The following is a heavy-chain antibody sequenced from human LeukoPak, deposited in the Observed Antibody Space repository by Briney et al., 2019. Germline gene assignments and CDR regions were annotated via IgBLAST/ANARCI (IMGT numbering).Heavy chain of an antibody. CDR3: AGGGEAARSLHY. V-gene: IGHV3-66*01. D-gene: IGHD6-6*01. CDR2: IYSSGNT. J-gene: IGHJ4*02. CDR1: GFTVSGHY. Sequence: GGSLRLSCAVSGFTVSGHYMSWVRQAPGKGLEWVSVIYSSGNTYYADSVKGRFSVSRDNSKSTLFVYLQMNSLRTDDTAVYYCAGGGEAARSLHYWGQGTLVTVSS.